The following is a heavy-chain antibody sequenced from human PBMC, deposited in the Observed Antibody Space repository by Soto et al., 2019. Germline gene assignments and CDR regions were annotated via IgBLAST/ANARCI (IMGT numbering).Heavy chain of an antibody. V-gene: IGHV3-49*03. J-gene: IGHJ5*02. Sequence: GGSLRLSCTASGFTFGDYAMSWFRQDPGKGLEWVGFIRSKAYGGTTEYAASVKGRFTISRDDSKSIAYLQMNSLKTEDTAVYYCTRVGITGTTFPWFDPWGQGTLVTVSS. D-gene: IGHD1-7*01. CDR1: GFTFGDYA. CDR2: IRSKAYGGTT. CDR3: TRVGITGTTFPWFDP.